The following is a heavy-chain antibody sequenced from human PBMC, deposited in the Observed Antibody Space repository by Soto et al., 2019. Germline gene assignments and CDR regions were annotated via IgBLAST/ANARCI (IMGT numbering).Heavy chain of an antibody. J-gene: IGHJ4*02. CDR1: GYTFINYA. CDR2: ISAYNGNT. V-gene: IGHV1-18*01. D-gene: IGHD3-10*01. CDR3: ARGWFGEFMYYFDY. Sequence: QVQLVQSGAEVKKPGASVKVSCKASGYTFINYAFSWVRQAPGQGLEWMGWISAYNGNTNYAQKLQGRVTMTTDTSTSTAYMELRSLRSADTAVYYCARGWFGEFMYYFDYWGQGTLVTVSS.